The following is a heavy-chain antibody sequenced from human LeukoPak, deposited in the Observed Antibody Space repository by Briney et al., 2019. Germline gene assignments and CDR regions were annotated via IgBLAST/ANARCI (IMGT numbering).Heavy chain of an antibody. CDR3: ARLSMSVAGQDH. Sequence: GGSLRLSCAASGFTFTNYWMSWVRQAPGKGLEWVANIRRDGSEEYYVDSVKGRFTISRDNGKNSLYLQMNSLIVEDTAIYYCARLSMSVAGQDHWGRGALVTVSS. J-gene: IGHJ4*02. CDR1: GFTFTNYW. V-gene: IGHV3-7*01. CDR2: IRRDGSEE. D-gene: IGHD6-19*01.